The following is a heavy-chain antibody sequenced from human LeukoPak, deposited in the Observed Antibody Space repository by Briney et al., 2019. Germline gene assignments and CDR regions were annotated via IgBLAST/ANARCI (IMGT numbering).Heavy chain of an antibody. Sequence: GGSLRLSCAASGFTLSSYWMTWVRQAPGKGLEWVSYISSSGTTIYYADSVKGRFTISRDNAKNSLYLQMSSLRAEDTAVYYCAKALATRHMDVWGQGTTVTASS. CDR3: AKALATRHMDV. J-gene: IGHJ6*02. CDR2: ISSSGTTI. CDR1: GFTLSSYW. V-gene: IGHV3-48*03.